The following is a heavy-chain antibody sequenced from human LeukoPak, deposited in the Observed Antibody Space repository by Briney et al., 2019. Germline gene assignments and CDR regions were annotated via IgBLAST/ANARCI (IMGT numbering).Heavy chain of an antibody. CDR1: GYTFTGYY. Sequence: ASVKVSCKASGYTFTGYYMHWVRQAPGQGLEWMGRINPNSGGTNYAQKFQGRVTMTGDTSISTAYMELSRLRSDDTAVYYCARVTADAMNSPIDYWGQGTLVTVSS. D-gene: IGHD2-2*01. V-gene: IGHV1-2*06. CDR2: INPNSGGT. CDR3: ARVTADAMNSPIDY. J-gene: IGHJ4*02.